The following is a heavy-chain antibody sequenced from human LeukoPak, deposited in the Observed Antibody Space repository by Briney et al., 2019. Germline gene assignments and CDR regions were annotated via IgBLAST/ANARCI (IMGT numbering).Heavy chain of an antibody. Sequence: SVKVSCKASGGTFSSYAISWVRQAPGQGLEWMGGIIPIFGTANYAQKFQGRVTITADESTSTAYMELSSLRSEDTAVYYCARDSSGYPVRNWFDPWGQGTLATVSS. CDR1: GGTFSSYA. CDR2: IIPIFGTA. V-gene: IGHV1-69*01. J-gene: IGHJ5*02. CDR3: ARDSSGYPVRNWFDP. D-gene: IGHD3-22*01.